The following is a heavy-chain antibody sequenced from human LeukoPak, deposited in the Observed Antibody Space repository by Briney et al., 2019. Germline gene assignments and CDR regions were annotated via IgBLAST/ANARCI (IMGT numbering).Heavy chain of an antibody. CDR1: GFSLSNYW. Sequence: GGSLRLSCAVSGFSLSNYWIHWVRQAPGKGLVWVSHIKGDGSGIKYADSVRGRFTISTDSASNTVYLQMNSLRVEDTAVYYCARLAAAGPYYFDYWGQGTLVTVSS. V-gene: IGHV3-74*01. CDR2: IKGDGSGI. CDR3: ARLAAAGPYYFDY. J-gene: IGHJ4*02. D-gene: IGHD6-13*01.